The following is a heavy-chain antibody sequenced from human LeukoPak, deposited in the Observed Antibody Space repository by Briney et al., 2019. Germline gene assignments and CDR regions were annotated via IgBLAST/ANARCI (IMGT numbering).Heavy chain of an antibody. J-gene: IGHJ4*02. Sequence: PSETLSLTCTVSGGSISSYYWSWIRQPPGKELEWIGYIYYSGSTNYNPSLKSRVTISVDTSKNQFSLKLSSVTAADTAVYYCASRTMIVGSFDYWGQGTLVTVSS. CDR2: IYYSGST. V-gene: IGHV4-59*01. CDR1: GGSISSYY. D-gene: IGHD3-22*01. CDR3: ASRTMIVGSFDY.